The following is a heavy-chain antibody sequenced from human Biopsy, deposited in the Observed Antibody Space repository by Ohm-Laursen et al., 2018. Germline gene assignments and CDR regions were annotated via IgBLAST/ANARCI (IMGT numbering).Heavy chain of an antibody. D-gene: IGHD1-14*01. V-gene: IGHV1-69*06. CDR2: IIPIFNTP. Sequence: SVKVSCKASGYTFTTYHLHWVRQAPGQGLEWMGGIIPIFNTPKYTQRFQGRVTITADRSTTTAYMELSSLRSEDTAVYYCARDTELLSIGLDYNFGMVVWGQGTTVTVSS. CDR3: ARDTELLSIGLDYNFGMVV. CDR1: GYTFTTYH. J-gene: IGHJ6*02.